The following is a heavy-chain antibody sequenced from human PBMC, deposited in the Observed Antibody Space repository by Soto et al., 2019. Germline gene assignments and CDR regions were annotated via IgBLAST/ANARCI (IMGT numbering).Heavy chain of an antibody. CDR1: GYTFSTYW. Sequence: GESLKISCKGSGYTFSTYWIGWVRQMPGRGLEWRGIIYPGDSDTRYTPSFEGQVTLSADKSISTAYLQWSSLKASDTATYYCARPLNGGYVYWGQGTPVTVSS. CDR3: ARPLNGGYVY. CDR2: IYPGDSDT. V-gene: IGHV5-51*01. D-gene: IGHD5-12*01. J-gene: IGHJ4*02.